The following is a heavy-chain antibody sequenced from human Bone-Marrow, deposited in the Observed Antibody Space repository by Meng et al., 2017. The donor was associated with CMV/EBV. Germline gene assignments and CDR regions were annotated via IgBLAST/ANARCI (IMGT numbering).Heavy chain of an antibody. D-gene: IGHD2/OR15-2a*01. V-gene: IGHV4-39*07. CDR1: GGSISSSSYY. J-gene: IGHJ6*02. Sequence: SETLSLTCTVSGGSISSSSYYWGWIRQPPGKGLEWIGSIYYSGSTYYNPSLKSRVTISVDTSKNQLSLKVRSVTAADTAVYYCARGHPAFSGVDVWGQGTTVTVSS. CDR2: IYYSGST. CDR3: ARGHPAFSGVDV.